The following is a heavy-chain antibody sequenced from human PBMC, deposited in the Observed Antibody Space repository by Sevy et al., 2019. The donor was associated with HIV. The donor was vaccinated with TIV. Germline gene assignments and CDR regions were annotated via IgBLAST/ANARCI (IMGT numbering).Heavy chain of an antibody. J-gene: IGHJ4*02. Sequence: GGSLRLSCAASGFTISDYYMSWIRQAPGKGLEWVSYISSSGSTLYYADSVKGRFTISRDNAKNSLYLQMNSLRAEDTAVYYCASYYYDSSALDYWGQGTLVTVSS. CDR2: ISSSGSTL. D-gene: IGHD3-22*01. CDR3: ASYYYDSSALDY. V-gene: IGHV3-11*01. CDR1: GFTISDYY.